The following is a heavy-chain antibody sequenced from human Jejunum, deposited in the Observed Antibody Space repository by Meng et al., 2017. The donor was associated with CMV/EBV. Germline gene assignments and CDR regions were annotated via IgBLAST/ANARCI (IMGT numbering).Heavy chain of an antibody. CDR3: ARDLTVVRGVLDY. J-gene: IGHJ4*02. Sequence: CAVSGASISSSSWWSWVRQPPGKGLEWIGEILHSGSTNYNPSLKSRVTISVDKSRNHFSLKLNSVTAADTAVYYCARDLTVVRGVLDYWSQGTLVTVSS. CDR2: ILHSGST. D-gene: IGHD3-10*01. V-gene: IGHV4-4*02. CDR1: GASISSSSW.